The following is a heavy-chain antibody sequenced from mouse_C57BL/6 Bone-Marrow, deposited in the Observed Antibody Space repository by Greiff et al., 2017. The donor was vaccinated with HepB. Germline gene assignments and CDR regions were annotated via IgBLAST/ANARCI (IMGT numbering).Heavy chain of an antibody. V-gene: IGHV5-9-1*02. J-gene: IGHJ3*01. Sequence: EVKLMESGEGLVKPGGSLKLSCAASGFTFSSYAMSWVRQTPEKRLEWVAYISSGGDYIYYADTVKGRFTISRDNARNTLYLQMSSLKSEDTAMYYCTRILLRSWFAYWGQGTLVTVSA. CDR2: ISSGGDYI. CDR1: GFTFSSYA. CDR3: TRILLRSWFAY. D-gene: IGHD1-1*01.